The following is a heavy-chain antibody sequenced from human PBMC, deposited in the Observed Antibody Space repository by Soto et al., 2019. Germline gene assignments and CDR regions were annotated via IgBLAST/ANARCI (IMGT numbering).Heavy chain of an antibody. CDR1: GFTFSSYA. V-gene: IGHV3-30-3*01. CDR2: ISHDGINK. J-gene: IGHJ6*01. Sequence: QVQLVESGGGVVQPGRSLRLSCAASGFTFSSYAMHWVRQAPGKGLEWLAVISHDGINKYYADSVRGRFTISRDNSKNTLYLQMSSLRAEDTAVYYCARTYYYGSSDYYGPRDYYYGMDVW. D-gene: IGHD3-22*01. CDR3: ARTYYYGSSDYYGPRDYYYGMDV.